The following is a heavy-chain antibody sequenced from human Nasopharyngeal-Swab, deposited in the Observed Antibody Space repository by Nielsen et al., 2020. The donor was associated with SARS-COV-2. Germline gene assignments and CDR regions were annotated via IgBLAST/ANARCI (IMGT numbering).Heavy chain of an antibody. CDR1: GFIFSSYG. V-gene: IGHV3-30*18. CDR3: AKVPGSSWVDAFDI. Sequence: GESLKISCAASGFIFSSYGMHWVRQAPGKGLEWVAVISYDGSNKYYEDSLKGRFTISKDNSKNTLYLQMNSLRAEDTAVYYCAKVPGSSWVDAFDIWGQGTKVTVSS. D-gene: IGHD6-13*01. J-gene: IGHJ3*02. CDR2: ISYDGSNK.